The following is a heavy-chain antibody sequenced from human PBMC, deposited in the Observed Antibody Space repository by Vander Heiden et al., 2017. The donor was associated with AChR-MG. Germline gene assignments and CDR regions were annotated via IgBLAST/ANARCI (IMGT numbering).Heavy chain of an antibody. V-gene: IGHV3-30*18. CDR3: AKADTAMVKRRYYGMDV. D-gene: IGHD5-18*01. Sequence: QVQLVESGGGVVQPGRSLRLSCAASGFTFSSYGMHWVRQAPGKGLEWVAVISYDGSNKYYADSVKGRFTISRDNSKNTLYLQMNSLRAEDTAVYYCAKADTAMVKRRYYGMDVWGQGTTVTVSS. J-gene: IGHJ6*02. CDR2: ISYDGSNK. CDR1: GFTFSSYG.